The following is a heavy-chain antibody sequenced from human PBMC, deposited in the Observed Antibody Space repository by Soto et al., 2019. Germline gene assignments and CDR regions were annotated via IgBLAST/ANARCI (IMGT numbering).Heavy chain of an antibody. Sequence: PETRSLTCTFSGGSISSYCWSWIRQPPGKGLEWIGYIYYSGSTNYNPSLKSRVTISVDTSKNQFSLKLSSVTAADTAVYYCARVRGGDYYYGMDVWGQGNTVTGS. CDR3: ARVRGGDYYYGMDV. CDR1: GGSISSYC. D-gene: IGHD3-10*01. CDR2: IYYSGST. J-gene: IGHJ6*02. V-gene: IGHV4-59*01.